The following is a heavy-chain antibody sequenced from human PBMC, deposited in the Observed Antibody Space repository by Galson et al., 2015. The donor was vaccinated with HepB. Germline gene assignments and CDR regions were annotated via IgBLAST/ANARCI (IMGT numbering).Heavy chain of an antibody. CDR1: GFTFSSYD. D-gene: IGHD6-19*01. J-gene: IGHJ3*02. Sequence: SLRLSCAASGFTFSSYDMHWVRQATGKGLEWVSAIGTAGDPYYPGSVKGRFTISRENAKNSLYLQMNSLRAGDTAVYYCARGVHYSSGWRSDAFDIWGQGTMVTVSS. CDR3: ARGVHYSSGWRSDAFDI. CDR2: IGTAGDP. V-gene: IGHV3-13*05.